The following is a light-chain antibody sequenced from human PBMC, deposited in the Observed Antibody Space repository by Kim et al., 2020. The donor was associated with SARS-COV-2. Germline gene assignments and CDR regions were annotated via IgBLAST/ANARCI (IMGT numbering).Light chain of an antibody. CDR2: GAS. Sequence: EIVLTQSPGTLSLSPGERATLSCRASQSVSSNYLAWYQQKPGQAPRLLFSGASSRAAGIPDRFSGSGSGPDFTLTISRLEPEDFAVYYCQHYGTSPFTFGPGTKVDIK. V-gene: IGKV3-20*01. CDR1: QSVSSNY. J-gene: IGKJ3*01. CDR3: QHYGTSPFT.